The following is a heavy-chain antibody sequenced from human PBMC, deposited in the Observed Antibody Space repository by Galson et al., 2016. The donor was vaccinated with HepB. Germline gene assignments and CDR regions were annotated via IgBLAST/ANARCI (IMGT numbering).Heavy chain of an antibody. CDR3: ATDRRSIFGAVTEYFQH. CDR1: GFTFTSYT. Sequence: SLRLSCAASGFTFTSYTMNWVRQAPGKGLEWVSSISSSTIYIYYADSVKGRFTISRDNAKNSPYLQMNSLRDEDTAVYYCATDRRSIFGAVTEYFQHWGQGTLVTVSS. CDR2: ISSSTIYI. V-gene: IGHV3-21*01. D-gene: IGHD3-3*01. J-gene: IGHJ1*01.